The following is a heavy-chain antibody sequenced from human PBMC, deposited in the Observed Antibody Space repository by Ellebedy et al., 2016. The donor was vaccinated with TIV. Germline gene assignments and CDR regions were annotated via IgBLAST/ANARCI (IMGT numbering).Heavy chain of an antibody. CDR3: ARAEVGATTIDY. CDR1: GFTFSSYD. V-gene: IGHV3-13*04. Sequence: GGSLRLXXAASGFTFSSYDMHWVRQATGKGLEWVSAIGTAGDTYYPGSVKGRFTISRENAKNSLYLQMNSLRAGDTAVYYCARAEVGATTIDYWGQGTLVTVSS. J-gene: IGHJ4*02. CDR2: IGTAGDT. D-gene: IGHD1-26*01.